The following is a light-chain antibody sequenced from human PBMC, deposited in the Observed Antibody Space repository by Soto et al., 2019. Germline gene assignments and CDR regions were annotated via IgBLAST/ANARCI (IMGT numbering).Light chain of an antibody. CDR2: GAS. V-gene: IGKV3-15*01. J-gene: IGKJ5*01. Sequence: EIVITQSPATLSVSPGERATLSCRAGQNIHTNLAWYQQKPGQAPRLLFYGASTGATGLPARFSGSGSGTEFTLTINSLQAEDCAVYYCQQRSNRPLTFGQGTRLEIK. CDR1: QNIHTN. CDR3: QQRSNRPLT.